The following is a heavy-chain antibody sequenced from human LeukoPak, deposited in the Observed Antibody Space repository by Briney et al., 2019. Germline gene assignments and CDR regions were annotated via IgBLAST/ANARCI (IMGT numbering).Heavy chain of an antibody. CDR2: MNPNSGNA. J-gene: IGHJ4*02. V-gene: IGHV1-8*01. D-gene: IGHD3-22*01. CDR3: AKSSGDYFFDH. Sequence: ASVKVSCKASGYNFNNHDINWVRQATGQGLEWLGRMNPNSGNAGYAQKLQGRVTMTWDSSTNTAYLEVTALRSDDTAVYYCAKSSGDYFFDHWGQGTLVTVSS. CDR1: GYNFNNHD.